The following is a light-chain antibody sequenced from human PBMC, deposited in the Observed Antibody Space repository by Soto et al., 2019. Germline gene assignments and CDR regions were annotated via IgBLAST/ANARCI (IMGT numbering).Light chain of an antibody. CDR2: EVS. V-gene: IGLV2-14*01. J-gene: IGLJ3*02. CDR3: SSFTTSKTWV. CDR1: SSDVGAYDY. Sequence: HSALTQPPSVSGSPGQSITISCTGTSSDVGAYDYVSWYQQHPGKAPKFMLYEVSNRPSGLSDRFSGSKSGNTASLTISGLQAEDEADYYCSSFTTSKTWVFGGGTKLTVL.